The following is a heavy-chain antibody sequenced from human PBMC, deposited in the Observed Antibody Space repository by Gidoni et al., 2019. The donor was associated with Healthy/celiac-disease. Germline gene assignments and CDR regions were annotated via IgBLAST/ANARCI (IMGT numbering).Heavy chain of an antibody. J-gene: IGHJ6*04. CDR2: INPSGGST. CDR1: GYTFTSYY. V-gene: IGHV1-46*01. D-gene: IGHD6-19*01. Sequence: QVQLVQSGAEVNTPGASLKVSCQASGYTFTSYYMHWVRQAPGQGVEWMGIINPSGGSTSYEQKFQGRVTMTRDTSTSTVYMELSSLRSEDTAVYYCARDSVAGGYYYYGMDVWGKGTKVTVSS. CDR3: ARDSVAGGYYYYGMDV.